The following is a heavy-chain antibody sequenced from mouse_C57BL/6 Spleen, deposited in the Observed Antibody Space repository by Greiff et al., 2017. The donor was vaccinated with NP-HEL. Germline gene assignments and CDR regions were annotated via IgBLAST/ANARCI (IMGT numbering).Heavy chain of an antibody. Sequence: EVQLQQSGPELVKPGASVKISCKASGYTFTDYYMNWVKQSHGKSLEWIGDINPNNGGTSYNQKFKGKATLTVDKSSSTAYMELRSLTSEDSAVYYCARTAQATYYFDYWGQGTTPTVSS. D-gene: IGHD3-2*02. J-gene: IGHJ2*01. V-gene: IGHV1-26*01. CDR3: ARTAQATYYFDY. CDR1: GYTFTDYY. CDR2: INPNNGGT.